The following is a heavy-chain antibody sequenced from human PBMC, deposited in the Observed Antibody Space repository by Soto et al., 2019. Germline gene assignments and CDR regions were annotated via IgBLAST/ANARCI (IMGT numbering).Heavy chain of an antibody. Sequence: QVQLVQSGAEVKKPGSSVKVSCKASGGTFSSYTISWVRQAPGQWLEWMGRIIPILGIANYAQKFKGRVTITADKSTSTAYMELRSLRSEDTAVYYCARDKTTDPGDYWGQGTLVTVSS. CDR3: ARDKTTDPGDY. CDR1: GGTFSSYT. J-gene: IGHJ4*02. V-gene: IGHV1-69*08. CDR2: IIPILGIA. D-gene: IGHD4-17*01.